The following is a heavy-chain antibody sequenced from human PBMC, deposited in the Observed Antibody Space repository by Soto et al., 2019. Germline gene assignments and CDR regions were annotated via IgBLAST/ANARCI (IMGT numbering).Heavy chain of an antibody. J-gene: IGHJ5*02. CDR1: GGSISSGYYY. V-gene: IGHV4-30-4*01. D-gene: IGHD3-10*01. CDR3: ARVTYSGSGRYWFDP. CDR2: IYYSGST. Sequence: SLSLNVSFPGGSISSGYYYWSWIRQPPGKGLEWIGYIYYSGSTYYNPSLKSRVTISVDTSKNQFSLKLSSVTAADTAVYYCARVTYSGSGRYWFDPWGQRTLVTVSS.